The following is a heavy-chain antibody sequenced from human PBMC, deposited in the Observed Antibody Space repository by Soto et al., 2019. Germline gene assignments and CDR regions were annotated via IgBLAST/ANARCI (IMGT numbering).Heavy chain of an antibody. CDR3: AKAIVGATTTQNYFDY. J-gene: IGHJ4*02. CDR1: GFTFSSYG. CDR2: ISYDGSNK. V-gene: IGHV3-30*18. Sequence: GGSLRLSCAASGFTFSSYGVHWVRQAPGKGLEWVAVISYDGSNKYYADSVKGRFTISRDNSKNTLYLQMNSLRAEDTAVYYCAKAIVGATTTQNYFDYWGQGTLVTVSS. D-gene: IGHD1-26*01.